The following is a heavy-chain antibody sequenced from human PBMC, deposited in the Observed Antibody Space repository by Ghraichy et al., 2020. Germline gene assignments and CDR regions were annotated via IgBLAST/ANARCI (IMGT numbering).Heavy chain of an antibody. CDR1: GGSISSSSYY. D-gene: IGHD6-13*01. J-gene: IGHJ4*02. CDR3: ARHTGQQLVPSYFDY. CDR2: IYYSGST. V-gene: IGHV4-39*01. Sequence: SETLSLTCTVSGGSISSSSYYWGWIRQPPGKGLEWIGSIYYSGSTYYNPSLKSRVTISVDTSKNQFSLKLSSVTAADTAVYYCARHTGQQLVPSYFDYWGQGTLVTVSS.